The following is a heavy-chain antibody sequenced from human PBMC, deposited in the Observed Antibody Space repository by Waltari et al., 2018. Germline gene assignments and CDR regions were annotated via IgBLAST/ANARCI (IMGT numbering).Heavy chain of an antibody. D-gene: IGHD6-13*01. CDR3: AKEPSSSWAMIFDY. Sequence: QVQLVESGGGVVQPGRSLRLSCAASVFTFISYGMHWVRQAPGKGLEWVAVIWYDGSNKYYADSVKGRFTISRDNSKNTLYLQMNSLRAEDTAVYYCAKEPSSSWAMIFDYWGQGTLVTVSS. V-gene: IGHV3-33*06. J-gene: IGHJ4*02. CDR1: VFTFISYG. CDR2: IWYDGSNK.